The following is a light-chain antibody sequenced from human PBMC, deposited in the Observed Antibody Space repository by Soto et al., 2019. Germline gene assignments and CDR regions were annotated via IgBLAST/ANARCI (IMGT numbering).Light chain of an antibody. CDR2: AAS. CDR3: QNYHSAPAT. Sequence: DIQMTQSPSSLTAFIGDTVTISCLASQDNIKFLAWYQQTPGRIPKVLLYAASTLRPGVPSRFSGSGSGRNFTLTISGLQPEDVATYYCQNYHSAPATFGQGTRVEIK. J-gene: IGKJ1*01. V-gene: IGKV1-27*01. CDR1: QDNIKF.